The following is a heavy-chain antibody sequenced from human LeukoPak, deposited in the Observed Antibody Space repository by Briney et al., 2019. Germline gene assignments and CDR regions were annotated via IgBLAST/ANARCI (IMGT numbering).Heavy chain of an antibody. Sequence: SETLSLTCTVSGGSISSNGYYWGWIRQPPGKGLEWIGSFYYTGSTFYSPSLKSRVTISVDTSKNQFSLKLSSVTAADTAVYYCARRSGTYHAFDIWGQGTMVTVSS. CDR2: FYYTGST. CDR3: ARRSGTYHAFDI. V-gene: IGHV4-39*01. CDR1: GGSISSNGYY. D-gene: IGHD1-26*01. J-gene: IGHJ3*02.